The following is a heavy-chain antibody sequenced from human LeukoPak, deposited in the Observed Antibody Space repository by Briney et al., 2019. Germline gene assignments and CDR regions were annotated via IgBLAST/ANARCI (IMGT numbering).Heavy chain of an antibody. V-gene: IGHV3-21*01. CDR3: AREERYYYGSGSSTVYGMDV. J-gene: IGHJ6*04. CDR2: ISSSSTYI. D-gene: IGHD3-10*01. Sequence: GGSLRLSCAASGFTFSTYTMNWVRQAPGKGLEWVSSISSSSTYIYYADSVKGRFTISRDNAKNSRYLQMNSLRAEDTAVYYCAREERYYYGSGSSTVYGMDVWGKGTTVTVSS. CDR1: GFTFSTYT.